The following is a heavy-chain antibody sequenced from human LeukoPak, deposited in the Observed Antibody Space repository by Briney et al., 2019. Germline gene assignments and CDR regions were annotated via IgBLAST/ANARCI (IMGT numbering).Heavy chain of an antibody. D-gene: IGHD2-21*01. CDR1: GYTFSDYD. CDR2: MNPTSGDT. V-gene: IGHV1-8*01. Sequence: ASVKVCCKASGYTFSDYDVNWVRRAPGQGLEWMGWMNPTSGDTGYAQKFRGRVTMTRSMSRNTAYMELSRLRSEDTAVYFCARVVMKAFYYYYMDVWGKGTTIIISS. CDR3: ARVVMKAFYYYYMDV. J-gene: IGHJ6*03.